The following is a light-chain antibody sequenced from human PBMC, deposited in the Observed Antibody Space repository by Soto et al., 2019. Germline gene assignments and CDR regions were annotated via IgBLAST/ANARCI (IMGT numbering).Light chain of an antibody. CDR1: ERVSSN. CDR3: HRDHNWPRT. Sequence: IVMTQSPAPLSVSPGERATLSCRFSERVSSNLAWYQQKPGQAPRLLRYATSTRAMGIPARFRGTASGTEFTPTISSLQSEDFALYYCHRDHNWPRTFGQGTKVEIK. V-gene: IGKV3D-15*01. J-gene: IGKJ1*01. CDR2: ATS.